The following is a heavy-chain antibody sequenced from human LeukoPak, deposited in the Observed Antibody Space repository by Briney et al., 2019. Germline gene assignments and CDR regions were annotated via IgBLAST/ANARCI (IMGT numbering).Heavy chain of an antibody. D-gene: IGHD4-17*01. J-gene: IGHJ4*02. Sequence: GGSLRLSCAASGFTFSSYEMNWVRQAPEKGLEWVSYISTSGNSIYYADSVKGRFTISRDNAKNSLYLQMNSLRAEDTAVYYCARGYYGDPSQVYYFDYWGQGTLVTVSS. CDR1: GFTFSSYE. CDR3: ARGYYGDPSQVYYFDY. CDR2: ISTSGNSI. V-gene: IGHV3-48*03.